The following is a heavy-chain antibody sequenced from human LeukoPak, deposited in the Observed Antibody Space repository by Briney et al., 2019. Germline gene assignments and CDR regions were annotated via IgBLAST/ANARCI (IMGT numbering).Heavy chain of an antibody. CDR3: ATYSTSSQAPVY. D-gene: IGHD6-6*01. V-gene: IGHV3-7*01. J-gene: IGHJ4*02. CDR2: IKQDGSEK. Sequence: PGGSLRLSCVASGFTFSDAWMSWVRQAPGKGLEWVANIKQDGSEKYYVDSVKGRFTISRDNAKNSLYLQMNSLRAEDTAVYYCATYSTSSQAPVYWGQGTLVTVSS. CDR1: GFTFSDAW.